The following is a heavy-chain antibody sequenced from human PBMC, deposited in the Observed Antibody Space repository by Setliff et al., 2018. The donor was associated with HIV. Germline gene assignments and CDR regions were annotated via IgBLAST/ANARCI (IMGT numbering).Heavy chain of an antibody. V-gene: IGHV1-46*01. Sequence: GASVKVSCKASGYSFTFYSMHWVRQAPGHGLEWMGIINPSGGSTSYAQKFQGRVTMTRDTSTSTVYMELRSLRSEDTAVYFCARGWSEDTSMVQVEYFEHWGQGTLVTV. CDR3: ARGWSEDTSMVQVEYFEH. J-gene: IGHJ1*01. CDR2: INPSGGST. CDR1: GYSFTFYS. D-gene: IGHD5-18*01.